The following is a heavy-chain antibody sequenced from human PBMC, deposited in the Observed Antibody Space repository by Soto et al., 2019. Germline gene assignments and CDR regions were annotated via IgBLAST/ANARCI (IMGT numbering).Heavy chain of an antibody. CDR3: ARVRISSGWYEFIDY. D-gene: IGHD6-19*01. CDR2: INHSGST. J-gene: IGHJ4*02. CDR1: GGSFSGYY. V-gene: IGHV4-34*01. Sequence: SETLSLTCAVYGGSFSGYYWSWIRQPPGKGLEWIGEINHSGSTNYNPSLKSRVTISVDTSKNQFSLKLSSVTAADTAVYYCARVRISSGWYEFIDYWGQGTLVTVYS.